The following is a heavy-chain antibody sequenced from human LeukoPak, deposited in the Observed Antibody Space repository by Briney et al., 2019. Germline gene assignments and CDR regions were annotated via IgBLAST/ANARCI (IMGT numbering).Heavy chain of an antibody. CDR1: GFTFSSYS. CDR2: ISTSSSYI. J-gene: IGHJ4*02. Sequence: GGSLRLSCAASGFTFSSYSMNWVRQAPGKGLEWVSSISTSSSYIHYADSVKGRFTISRDNAKNSLFLQMNSLRAEDTAVYYCARDIATAGRFAFDYWGQGTLVTVSS. CDR3: ARDIATAGRFAFDY. V-gene: IGHV3-21*01. D-gene: IGHD6-13*01.